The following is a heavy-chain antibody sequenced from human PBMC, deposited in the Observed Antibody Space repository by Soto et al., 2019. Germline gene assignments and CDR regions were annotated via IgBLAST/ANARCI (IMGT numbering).Heavy chain of an antibody. J-gene: IGHJ6*02. D-gene: IGHD5-18*01. V-gene: IGHV3-7*03. CDR3: VRDWGTPGRGSDVGYVYHYGMDV. CDR2: IKEDGSEK. CDR1: KFTFSSFW. Sequence: EVQLVESGGGLVQPGGSLRLSCAASKFTFSSFWMNWVRQAPGNGLEWLANIKEDGSEKNYVDSVKGRFTISRDNAKNSLYLQMNSLSGEYTGVYYCVRDWGTPGRGSDVGYVYHYGMDVWGQGTPVTGSS.